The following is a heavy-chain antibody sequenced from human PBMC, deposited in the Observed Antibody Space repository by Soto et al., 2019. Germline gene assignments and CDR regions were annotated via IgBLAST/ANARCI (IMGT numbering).Heavy chain of an antibody. J-gene: IGHJ6*02. CDR1: GYTFTSYG. D-gene: IGHD2-2*01. Sequence: ASVKVSCKASGYTFTSYGISWVRQAPGQGLEWMGWISAYNGNTNYAQKLQGRVTMTTDTSTSTAYMELRSLRSDDTAVYYCARNRGDIVVVPADYYYYYGMDVWGQGTTVTVSS. CDR3: ARNRGDIVVVPADYYYYYGMDV. CDR2: ISAYNGNT. V-gene: IGHV1-18*01.